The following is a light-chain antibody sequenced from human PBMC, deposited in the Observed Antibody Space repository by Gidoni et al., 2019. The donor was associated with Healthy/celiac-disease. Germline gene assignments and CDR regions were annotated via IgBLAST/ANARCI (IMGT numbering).Light chain of an antibody. CDR3: QQYNNWLS. V-gene: IGKV3-15*01. J-gene: IGKJ4*01. CDR2: GAS. CDR1: QSVSSN. Sequence: EIVMPQSPATLSVSPGERATLSCRASQSVSSNLAWYQQKPGQAPRLLIYGASTRATGIPARFSGSGSGTEFTLTISSLQSEDFAVYYGQQYNNWLSFGGGTKVEIK.